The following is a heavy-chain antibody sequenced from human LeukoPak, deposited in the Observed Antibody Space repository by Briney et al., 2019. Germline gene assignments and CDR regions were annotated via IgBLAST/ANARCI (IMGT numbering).Heavy chain of an antibody. CDR3: ARDGVEQWPIFYWYFDL. CDR2: ICYSGST. J-gene: IGHJ2*01. Sequence: SETLSLTCTVSGGSISSSSYYWGWIRQPPGKGLEWIGSICYSGSTYYNPSLKSRVTISVDTSKNQFSLKLSSVTAADTAVYYCARDGVEQWPIFYWYFDLWGRGTLVTVSS. CDR1: GGSISSSSYY. V-gene: IGHV4-39*02. D-gene: IGHD6-19*01.